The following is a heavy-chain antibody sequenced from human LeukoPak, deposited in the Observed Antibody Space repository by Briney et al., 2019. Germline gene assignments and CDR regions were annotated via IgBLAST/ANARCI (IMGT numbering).Heavy chain of an antibody. CDR1: GFTFSSYW. CDR2: ISSNGGST. CDR3: ARDGAPADY. J-gene: IGHJ4*02. V-gene: IGHV3-64*01. Sequence: GGSLRLSCTASGFTFSSYWMHWVRQAPGKGLEYVSAISSNGGSTYYANSVNGRFTISRDNSKNTLYLQMGSLRAEDMAVYYCARDGAPADYWGQGTLVTVSS.